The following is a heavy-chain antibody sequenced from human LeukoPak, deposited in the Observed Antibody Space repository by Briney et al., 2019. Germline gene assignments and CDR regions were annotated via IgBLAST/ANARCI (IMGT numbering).Heavy chain of an antibody. J-gene: IGHJ4*02. D-gene: IGHD3-10*01. CDR2: ISAYNGNT. V-gene: IGHV1-18*01. CDR3: ARGPYYGSGSLEFDY. CDR1: GYTFTSYG. Sequence: ASVKVSCKASGYTFTSYGISWVRQAPGQGLEWMGWISAYNGNTNYAQKLQGRVTMTTDTSTSTAYMELRSLRSDDTAVYYCARGPYYGSGSLEFDYWGQGTLVTVSS.